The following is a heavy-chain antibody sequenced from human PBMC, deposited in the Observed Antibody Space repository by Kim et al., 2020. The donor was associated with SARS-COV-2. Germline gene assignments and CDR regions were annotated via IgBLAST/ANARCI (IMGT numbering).Heavy chain of an antibody. J-gene: IGHJ1*01. CDR3: ARGAPGH. CDR1: GGSFSGFQ. V-gene: IGHV4-34*01. CDR2: INHSGST. Sequence: ETLSLTCAVYGGSFSGFQWTWIRQTPGKGLEWIGEINHSGSTNYNPSLKSRVSMSVDTSKNQFSLRLTSVTAADTAVYYCARGAPGHWGQGTLVTVSS.